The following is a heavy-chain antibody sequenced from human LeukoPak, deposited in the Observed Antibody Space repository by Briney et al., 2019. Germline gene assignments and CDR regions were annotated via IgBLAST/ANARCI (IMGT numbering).Heavy chain of an antibody. CDR2: ISTYNGNT. J-gene: IGHJ4*02. CDR1: GETFSSYD. Sequence: ASVKVSCKASGETFSSYDISWVRQAPGQGLEWMGWISTYNGNTNYAQNLQGRVSMTTDTSTSTAYIELRSLKSDDTAVYYCARPVNRVTIFGGFIDPGFDSWGQGTLVTVSS. V-gene: IGHV1-18*01. D-gene: IGHD3-3*01. CDR3: ARPVNRVTIFGGFIDPGFDS.